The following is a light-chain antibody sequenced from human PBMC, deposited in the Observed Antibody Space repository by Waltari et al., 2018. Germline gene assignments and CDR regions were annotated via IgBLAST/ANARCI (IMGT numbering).Light chain of an antibody. CDR1: STNIERNT. Sequence: QSVLTQPPSMSGTPGQRVTIPCSGSSTNIERNTVNWYQQVPGTAPQLLIYRNNQRPSGVPDRFSGSKSGTSASLAISGLQSEDEADYHCAAWDDSLGGPVFGGGTTLTVL. V-gene: IGLV1-44*01. CDR2: RNN. CDR3: AAWDDSLGGPV. J-gene: IGLJ2*01.